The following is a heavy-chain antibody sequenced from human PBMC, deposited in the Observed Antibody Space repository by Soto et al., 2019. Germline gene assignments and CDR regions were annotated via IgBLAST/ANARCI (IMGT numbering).Heavy chain of an antibody. CDR3: ARCYCRIGSCYTRWHFDL. J-gene: IGHJ2*01. CDR1: GYTFSNYG. D-gene: IGHD2-15*01. V-gene: IGHV1-18*01. Sequence: QVQLVQSGPEVKKPGASVKVSCQASGYTFSNYGISWVRQAPGQGLEWMGWIGPYNGNTDYAQNFQGRVTMTRDTSTNTAYMELRSPRSKDTALYYCARCYCRIGSCYTRWHFDLWGRGALLTVSS. CDR2: IGPYNGNT.